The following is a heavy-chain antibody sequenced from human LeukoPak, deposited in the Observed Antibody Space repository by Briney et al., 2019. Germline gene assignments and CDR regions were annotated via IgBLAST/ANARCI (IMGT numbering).Heavy chain of an antibody. J-gene: IGHJ5*02. Sequence: GGSLRLSCTASGFTFSNYGMHWVRQAPGKGLEWVAFIRYDGSNKYYADSVKGRFTISRDNSKNTLYLQMNSLRAEDTAVYYCAKDFWIYGDYVAWGQGTLVTVSS. CDR3: AKDFWIYGDYVA. CDR1: GFTFSNYG. D-gene: IGHD4-17*01. V-gene: IGHV3-30*02. CDR2: IRYDGSNK.